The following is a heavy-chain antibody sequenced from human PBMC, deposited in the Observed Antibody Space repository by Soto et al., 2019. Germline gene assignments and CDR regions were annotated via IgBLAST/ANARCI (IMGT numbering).Heavy chain of an antibody. D-gene: IGHD5-18*01. CDR2: ISYDGSNT. CDR1: GFTFSSYG. J-gene: IGHJ4*02. CDR3: AKVFDTDQIYVISY. V-gene: IGHV3-30*18. Sequence: PGGSLRLSCAASGFTFSSYGMHWVRQAPGKGLEWVAVISYDGSNTYYADSVKGRFTISRDNSKNTLYLQMNSLRAEDTAVYYCAKVFDTDQIYVISYWGQGTLVTVDS.